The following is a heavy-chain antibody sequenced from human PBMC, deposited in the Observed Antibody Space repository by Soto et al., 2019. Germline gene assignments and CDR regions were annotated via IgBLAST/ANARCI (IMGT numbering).Heavy chain of an antibody. CDR2: IFHTGST. V-gene: IGHV4-30-2*01. CDR3: ARENRVGTYYVFN. Sequence: PSETLSLTCAVSGGSISSAGYSWSWIRQPPGEGLEWIGYIFHTGSTYYNPSLRSRVTISIDRSENQIFLKLSSVTAADTAVYYCARENRVGTYYVFNWGQGAQITVSS. J-gene: IGHJ4*02. CDR1: GGSISSAGYS. D-gene: IGHD1-26*01.